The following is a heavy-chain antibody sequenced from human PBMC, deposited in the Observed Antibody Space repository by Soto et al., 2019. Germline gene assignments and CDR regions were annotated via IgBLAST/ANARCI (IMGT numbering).Heavy chain of an antibody. CDR3: ARRYGGTLDY. CDR2: ISGSDDST. CDR1: GFTFSSYA. Sequence: PGGSLRLSCAASGFTFSSYAMRWVRQAPGKGLEWVSVISGSDDSTYYADSVKGRFTISRDNSKNTLYLQMNSLRAEDTAVYYCARRYGGTLDYWGQGTLVTVSS. V-gene: IGHV3-23*01. J-gene: IGHJ4*02. D-gene: IGHD4-17*01.